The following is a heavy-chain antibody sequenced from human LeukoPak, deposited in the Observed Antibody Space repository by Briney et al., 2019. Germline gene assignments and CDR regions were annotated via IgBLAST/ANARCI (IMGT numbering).Heavy chain of an antibody. J-gene: IGHJ4*02. D-gene: IGHD5-24*01. CDR1: GFTVSSSY. Sequence: GGSLRLSCAASGFTVSSSYMSWVRQAPGKGPEWVSRIYSSGSTYYTDSVQGRFTISRDNSQNTLYLQMNSLSAEDTAVYYCARTFLSGDGYKVGYFDYWGQGTLVTVSS. CDR2: IYSSGST. CDR3: ARTFLSGDGYKVGYFDY. V-gene: IGHV3-53*01.